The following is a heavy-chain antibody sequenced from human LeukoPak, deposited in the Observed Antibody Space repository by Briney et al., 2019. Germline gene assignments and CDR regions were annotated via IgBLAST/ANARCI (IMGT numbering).Heavy chain of an antibody. Sequence: GGSLRLSCAASGFTVSGNYMTWVRQAPEKGLEWVSIIYSGGDIYYADSVKGRFTISRDNSKNMLYLQMNSLRAEDTAVYYCVRVRTSGGYYIVGYFDYWGQGTLVTVSS. D-gene: IGHD3-10*01. CDR2: IYSGGDI. CDR1: GFTVSGNY. V-gene: IGHV3-53*01. CDR3: VRVRTSGGYYIVGYFDY. J-gene: IGHJ4*02.